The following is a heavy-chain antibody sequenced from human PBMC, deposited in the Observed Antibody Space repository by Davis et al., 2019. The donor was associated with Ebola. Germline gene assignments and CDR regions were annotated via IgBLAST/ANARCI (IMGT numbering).Heavy chain of an antibody. CDR1: GFTFSSYG. CDR3: ARDASTVTTNWFDP. V-gene: IGHV3-33*01. CDR2: IWYDGSNK. J-gene: IGHJ5*02. Sequence: GESLKISCAASGFTFSSYGMHWVRQAPGKGLEWVAVIWYDGSNKYYADSVKGRFTISRDNAKNSLYLQMNSLRDEDTAVYYCARDASTVTTNWFDPWGQGTLVTVSS. D-gene: IGHD4-17*01.